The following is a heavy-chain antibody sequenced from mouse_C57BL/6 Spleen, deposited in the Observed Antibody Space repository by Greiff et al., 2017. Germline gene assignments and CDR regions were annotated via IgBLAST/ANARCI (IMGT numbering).Heavy chain of an antibody. CDR2: ISGGGGNT. CDR3: ARQGGKGFAY. CDR1: GFTFSSYT. D-gene: IGHD2-1*01. V-gene: IGHV5-9*01. J-gene: IGHJ3*01. Sequence: EVMLVESGGGLVKPGGSLKLSCAASGFTFSSYTMSWVRQTPEKRLEWVATISGGGGNTYYPDSVKGRFTISRDNAKNTLYLQMSSLRSEDTALYYCARQGGKGFAYWGQGTLVTVSA.